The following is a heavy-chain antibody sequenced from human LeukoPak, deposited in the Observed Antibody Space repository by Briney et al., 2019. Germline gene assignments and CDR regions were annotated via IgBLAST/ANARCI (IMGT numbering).Heavy chain of an antibody. Sequence: ASVKASCKASGYTFTGYDINWVRQATGPGVEWMGWMNPNSGNPAYAQKFQCRVTITRNTSIITADMELGSLRSEDTAVYYCARGYCSSTSCYPQDYWGQGTLVTVSS. V-gene: IGHV1-8*03. J-gene: IGHJ4*02. CDR3: ARGYCSSTSCYPQDY. D-gene: IGHD2-2*01. CDR1: GYTFTGYD. CDR2: MNPNSGNP.